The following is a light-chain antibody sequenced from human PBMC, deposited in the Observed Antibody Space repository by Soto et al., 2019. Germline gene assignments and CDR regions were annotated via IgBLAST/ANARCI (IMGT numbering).Light chain of an antibody. Sequence: EILLTQSPGTLSLSPGARATLSCSASQSVRSSYLAWYQQKPGRAPRLLIYGTSNRAPGIPDRFSGSGSATEFTLTISGLEPEDFAVYYCQQYGTTSWTFGQGTKVEIK. CDR2: GTS. CDR1: QSVRSSY. CDR3: QQYGTTSWT. V-gene: IGKV3-20*01. J-gene: IGKJ1*01.